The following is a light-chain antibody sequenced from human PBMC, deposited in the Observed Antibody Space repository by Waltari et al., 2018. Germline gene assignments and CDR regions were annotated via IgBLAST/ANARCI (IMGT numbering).Light chain of an antibody. Sequence: QSALTQPRPVSGSPGQSVTISSPGTSSDVGGYNYVSWDQQHPGKPPKLMIYDVSKRPSGVPDRFSGSKSGNTASLTISGLQAEDEADYYCCSYAGSYTVWVFGGGTKLTVL. CDR3: CSYAGSYTVWV. J-gene: IGLJ3*02. CDR1: SSDVGGYNY. V-gene: IGLV2-11*01. CDR2: DVS.